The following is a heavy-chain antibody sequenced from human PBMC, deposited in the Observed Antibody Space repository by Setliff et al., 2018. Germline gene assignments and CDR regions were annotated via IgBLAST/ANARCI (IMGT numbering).Heavy chain of an antibody. D-gene: IGHD4-17*01. V-gene: IGHV1-69*13. J-gene: IGHJ4*02. CDR3: ARDFLGIHIDHGNALDDY. Sequence: ASVTVSCKASGGTFNTYAISWVRQAPGQGLEWMGGIIPIFGTTNYAQKFQGRVTITADESTSTAYMELSSLRSEDTAVYYCARDFLGIHIDHGNALDDYWGQGTLVTVSS. CDR1: GGTFNTYA. CDR2: IIPIFGTT.